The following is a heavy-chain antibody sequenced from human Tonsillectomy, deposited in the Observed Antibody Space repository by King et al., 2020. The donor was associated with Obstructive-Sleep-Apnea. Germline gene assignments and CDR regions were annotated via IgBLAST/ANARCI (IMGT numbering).Heavy chain of an antibody. CDR1: GGSISSSSYY. J-gene: IGHJ4*02. CDR3: ARVVSSGWTASFDY. V-gene: IGHV4-39*07. CDR2: IYYSGST. Sequence: QLQESGPGLVKPSETLSLTCTVSGGSISSSSYYWGWIRQPPGKGLEWIGSIYYSGSTYYNPSLKSRVTISVDTSKNQFSLKLSSVTAADTAVYYCARVVSSGWTASFDYWGQGTLVTVSS. D-gene: IGHD6-19*01.